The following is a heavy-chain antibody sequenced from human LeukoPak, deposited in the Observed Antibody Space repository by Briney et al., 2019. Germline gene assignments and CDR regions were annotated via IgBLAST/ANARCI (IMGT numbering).Heavy chain of an antibody. J-gene: IGHJ4*02. Sequence: ASVKVSCKTSGYTFIHYYMHWVRQASGEGFEWMGIVDPSGDIATYAQKFQGRVTLTTDTSTSTFYMELSGLRSEDTAIYYCARDSFGVRGFDHWGQGTPVTVSS. CDR3: ARDSFGVRGFDH. D-gene: IGHD3-10*01. V-gene: IGHV1-46*01. CDR2: VDPSGDIA. CDR1: GYTFIHYY.